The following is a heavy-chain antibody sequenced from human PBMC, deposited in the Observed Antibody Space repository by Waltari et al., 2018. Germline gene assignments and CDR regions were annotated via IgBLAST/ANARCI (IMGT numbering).Heavy chain of an antibody. CDR2: IYGGGSST. CDR1: GFTFSTYA. D-gene: IGHD3-22*01. V-gene: IGHV3-23*03. Sequence: EVQLLESGGGLVQPGGSLRLSCAASGFTFSTYAMRWVRQAPGKGLEWVSLIYGGGSSTYYADSVKGRFIVSRDNSKNTLYLQMSSLRAEDTAVYYCAKGLNYYDSSGYGYWGQGTLVTVSS. CDR3: AKGLNYYDSSGYGY. J-gene: IGHJ4*02.